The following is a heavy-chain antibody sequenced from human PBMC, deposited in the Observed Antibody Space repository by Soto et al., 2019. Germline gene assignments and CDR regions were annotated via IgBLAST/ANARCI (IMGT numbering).Heavy chain of an antibody. CDR2: ISGSGGST. V-gene: IGHV3-23*01. D-gene: IGHD4-4*01. CDR3: AKDGSNSYFDY. J-gene: IGHJ4*02. Sequence: EVQLLESGGGLVQPGGPLGLPFAASGLPLRAYAMSGVRQAPGKGLEWVSAISGSGGSTYYADSVKGRFTISRDNSKNTLYLQMNSLRAEDTAVYYCAKDGSNSYFDYWGQGTLVTVSS. CDR1: GLPLRAYA.